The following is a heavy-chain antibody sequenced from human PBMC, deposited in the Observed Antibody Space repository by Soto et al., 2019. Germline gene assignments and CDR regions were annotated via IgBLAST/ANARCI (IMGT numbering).Heavy chain of an antibody. J-gene: IGHJ4*02. V-gene: IGHV3-30*03. CDR1: GFTFSSYG. CDR2: ISYDGSNK. D-gene: IGHD5-12*01. Sequence: PGGSLRLSCAASGFTFSSYGMHWVRQAPGKGLEWVAVISYDGSNKYYADSVKGRFTISRDNSKNTLYLQMNSLRAEDTAVYYCACDGYNVLPFDYWGQGTLVTVSS. CDR3: ACDGYNVLPFDY.